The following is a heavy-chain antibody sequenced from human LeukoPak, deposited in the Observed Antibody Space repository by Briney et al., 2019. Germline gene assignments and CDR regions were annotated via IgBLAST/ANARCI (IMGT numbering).Heavy chain of an antibody. J-gene: IGHJ6*02. CDR3: ARMGEHYYYYGMDV. CDR2: INPNSGGT. Sequence: ASVKVSCKASGYTFTGYYMHWVRQAPGQGLEWMGWINPNSGGTNYAQKFQGWVTMTRDTSISTAYMELSRLRSEDKAVYYCARMGEHYYYYGMDVWGQGTTVTVSS. D-gene: IGHD3-16*01. CDR1: GYTFTGYY. V-gene: IGHV1-2*04.